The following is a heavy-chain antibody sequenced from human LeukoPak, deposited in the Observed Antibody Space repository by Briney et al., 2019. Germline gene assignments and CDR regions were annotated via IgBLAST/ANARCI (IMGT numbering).Heavy chain of an antibody. CDR3: GRWRTTSYYHSSGYADS. V-gene: IGHV1-8*03. CDR2: MNPNSGNT. Sequence: ASVKVSCKASGYTFTSYDINWVRQATGQGLEWMGWMNPNSGNTGYAQKFQGRVTITADESTSTAYMELSSLRSEDTAAYYCGRWRTTSYYHSSGYADSWGQGTLVTVSS. J-gene: IGHJ5*01. CDR1: GYTFTSYD. D-gene: IGHD3-22*01.